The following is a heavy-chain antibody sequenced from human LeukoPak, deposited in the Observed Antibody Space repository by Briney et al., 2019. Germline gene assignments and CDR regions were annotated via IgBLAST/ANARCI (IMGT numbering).Heavy chain of an antibody. J-gene: IGHJ4*02. CDR1: GGSISSGDYC. CDR3: ARVGPLGALDY. CDR2: IYYSGST. D-gene: IGHD3-16*01. Sequence: PSETLSLTCTVSGGSISSGDYCWSWIRQPPGKGLEWIGYIYYSGSTYYSPSLKSRVTISVDTSKNQFSLKLSSVTAADTAVYYCARVGPLGALDYWGQGTLVTVSS. V-gene: IGHV4-30-4*01.